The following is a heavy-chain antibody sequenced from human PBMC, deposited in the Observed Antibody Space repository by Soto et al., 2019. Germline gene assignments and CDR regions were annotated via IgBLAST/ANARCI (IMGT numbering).Heavy chain of an antibody. J-gene: IGHJ4*02. CDR3: ARSPGCYFDY. CDR1: GGSIGSGGYY. V-gene: IGHV4-31*03. Sequence: TLSLTCTVSGGSIGSGGYYWSWIRQHPGKGLEWIGYIYYSGITYYNPSLKSRATISVDTSKNQFSLKLSSVTAADTAVYYCARSPGCYFDYWGQGTLVTVSS. CDR2: IYYSGIT.